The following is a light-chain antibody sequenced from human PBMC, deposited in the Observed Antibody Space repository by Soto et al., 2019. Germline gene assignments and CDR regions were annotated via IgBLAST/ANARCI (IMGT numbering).Light chain of an antibody. CDR2: GVN. J-gene: IGLJ1*01. CDR1: GSDVGAYNL. CDR3: CSYAGTVAYV. V-gene: IGLV2-23*02. Sequence: QSVLTQPASVSGSPGQSITTSCAGTGSDVGAYNLVSWYQQHPGKAPKLIICGVNTRPSGISNRFSGSKSGDTASLTISGLQAEDEADYFCCSYAGTVAYVFGTGTKVTVL.